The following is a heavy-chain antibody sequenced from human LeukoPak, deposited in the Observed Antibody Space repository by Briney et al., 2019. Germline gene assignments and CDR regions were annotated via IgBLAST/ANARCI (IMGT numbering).Heavy chain of an antibody. V-gene: IGHV3-7*01. J-gene: IGHJ5*02. CDR2: LRPDGSDK. Sequence: HPGGSLRLSCAVSGFTFNYYDMHWVRQAPGKGLEWVANLRPDGSDKYYADSVKGRFTISRDNAKNSLYLQMNGLRADDTAIYYCARDAYDDASESWGQGTLVTVSS. CDR1: GFTFNYYD. D-gene: IGHD3-3*01. CDR3: ARDAYDDASES.